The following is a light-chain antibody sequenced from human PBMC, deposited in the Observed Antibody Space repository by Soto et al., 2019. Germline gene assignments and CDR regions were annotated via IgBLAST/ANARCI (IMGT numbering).Light chain of an antibody. Sequence: ELLLTQSPATLSLSPLGRGNRSFRASQSVSSYLAWYQQKPGQAPRLLIYDASNRATGIPARFSGSGSGTDFTLTISSLEPEDFAVYYCQQRSNWPVTFGQGTRLEIK. CDR2: DAS. V-gene: IGKV3-11*01. CDR3: QQRSNWPVT. CDR1: QSVSSY. J-gene: IGKJ5*01.